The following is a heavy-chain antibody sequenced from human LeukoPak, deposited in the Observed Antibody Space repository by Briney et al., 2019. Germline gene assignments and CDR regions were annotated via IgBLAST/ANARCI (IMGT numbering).Heavy chain of an antibody. J-gene: IGHJ6*03. Sequence: GGSLRLSCAASGFTFSSYSMNWVRQAPGKGLEWVCYISSRSRTIYYADSVKGRFTISRDNAKNSLYLQMNSLRAEDTDVYYCARRGGSGPSYYFYYYMDVWGEGTTIIVSS. CDR1: GFTFSSYS. D-gene: IGHD5-12*01. CDR2: ISSRSRTI. V-gene: IGHV3-48*01. CDR3: ARRGGSGPSYYFYYYMDV.